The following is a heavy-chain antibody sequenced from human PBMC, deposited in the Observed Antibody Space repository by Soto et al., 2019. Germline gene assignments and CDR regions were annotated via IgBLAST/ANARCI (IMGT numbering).Heavy chain of an antibody. V-gene: IGHV1-2*02. CDR2: INPNSGGT. CDR3: AREGAYCSGGSCYGYYYYGMDV. J-gene: IGHJ6*02. D-gene: IGHD2-15*01. CDR1: GYTFTGYY. Sequence: QVQLVQSGAEVKKPGASVKVSCKASGYTFTGYYMHWVRQAPGQGLEWMGWINPNSGGTNYAQKWEXXXTMTRETCISXXYXEXXRLRSADTAVYYCAREGAYCSGGSCYGYYYYGMDVWGQGTTVTVSS.